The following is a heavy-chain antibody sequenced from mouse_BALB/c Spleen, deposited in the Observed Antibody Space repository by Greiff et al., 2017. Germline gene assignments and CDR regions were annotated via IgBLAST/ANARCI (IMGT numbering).Heavy chain of an antibody. J-gene: IGHJ2*01. Sequence: VQRVESGPGLVAPSQSLSITCTVSGFSLTGYGVNWVRQPPGKGLEWLGMIWGDGSTDYNSALKSRLSISKDNSKSQVFLKMNSLQTDDTARYYCAREGYDPFFDYWGQGTTLTVSS. CDR1: GFSLTGYG. V-gene: IGHV2-6-7*01. CDR2: IWGDGST. CDR3: AREGYDPFFDY. D-gene: IGHD2-14*01.